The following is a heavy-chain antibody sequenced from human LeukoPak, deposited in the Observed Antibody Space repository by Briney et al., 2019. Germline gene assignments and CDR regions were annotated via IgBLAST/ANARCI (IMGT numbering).Heavy chain of an antibody. V-gene: IGHV4-59*01. Sequence: SETLSLTCTVSGGSISSYYWNWIRQPPGKGLEWIGYIYYSGTTNYNPSLKSRVSMSVDTSKNQFSLKLSSVTAADTAVYYCGRRSRSTWNYRRGDYWGQGTLVTVSS. CDR1: GGSISSYY. CDR3: GRRSRSTWNYRRGDY. CDR2: IYYSGTT. J-gene: IGHJ4*02. D-gene: IGHD1-7*01.